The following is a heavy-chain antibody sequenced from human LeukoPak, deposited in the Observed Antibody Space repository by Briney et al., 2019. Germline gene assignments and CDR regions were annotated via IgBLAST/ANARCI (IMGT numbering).Heavy chain of an antibody. CDR2: RNNGGTT. Sequence: SSETLSLTCADYGGSFKGYYWTWIRQAPGKGLQWIGERNNGGTTNYNPSLKSRVTISLDMSKNQFSLRLSSVTAADTAVYYCAAIVVVPAGGMGVWGQGTTVTVSS. CDR3: AAIVVVPAGGMGV. J-gene: IGHJ6*02. V-gene: IGHV4-34*01. CDR1: GGSFKGYY. D-gene: IGHD2-2*01.